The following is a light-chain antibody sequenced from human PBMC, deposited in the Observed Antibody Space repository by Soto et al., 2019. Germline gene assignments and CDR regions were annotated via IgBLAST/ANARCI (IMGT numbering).Light chain of an antibody. CDR3: QHYNGY. V-gene: IGKV1-5*01. CDR2: DAS. CDR1: QNIRSW. Sequence: DMPMTQSPTTLSASVGDRVTITCRASQNIRSWLAWYQQKPGKAPKVLIYDASTLESGVPSRFSGSGFGTEFTLTISSLQPDAFATYYCQHYNGYFGQGTKLEIK. J-gene: IGKJ2*01.